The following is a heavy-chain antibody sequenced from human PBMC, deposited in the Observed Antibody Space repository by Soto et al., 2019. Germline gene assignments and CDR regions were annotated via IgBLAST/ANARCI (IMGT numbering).Heavy chain of an antibody. D-gene: IGHD6-13*01. J-gene: IGHJ3*02. Sequence: SVKVSYRASCYTFTSYGISWVRQAPGQGLEWMGWISAYNGNTNYAQKLQGRVTMTTDTSTSTAYMELRSLRSDDTAVYYCARPQQPRGAFDIWGQGTMVIV. V-gene: IGHV1-18*01. CDR2: ISAYNGNT. CDR3: ARPQQPRGAFDI. CDR1: CYTFTSYG.